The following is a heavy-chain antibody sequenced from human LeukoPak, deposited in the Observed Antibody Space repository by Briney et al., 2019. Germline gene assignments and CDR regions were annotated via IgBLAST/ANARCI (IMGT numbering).Heavy chain of an antibody. D-gene: IGHD6-19*01. CDR1: GFTFSSYA. V-gene: IGHV3-23*01. J-gene: IGHJ1*01. CDR3: AKRKESSGWYFSSGAEYFQH. CDR2: ISGSGGST. Sequence: GGSLRLSCAASGFTFSSYAMSWGRQAPGKGLEWVSAISGSGGSTYYADSVKGRFTISRDNSKNTLYLQMNSLRAEDTAVYYCAKRKESSGWYFSSGAEYFQHWGRAPWSPSPQ.